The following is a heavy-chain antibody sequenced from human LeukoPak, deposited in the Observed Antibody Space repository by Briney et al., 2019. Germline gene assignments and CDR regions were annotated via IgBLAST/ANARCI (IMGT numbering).Heavy chain of an antibody. CDR1: GGSIRSSSYY. D-gene: IGHD2-2*01. CDR3: ASKYCSTSRCAIGLLDY. J-gene: IGHJ4*02. Sequence: PSETLSLTCTVSGGSIRSSSYYWGWIRQPPGKGLEWIGSIYYSGNTYYNPSLKSRVTISVDTSKNQFSLKLTSVTAADTAVYYCASKYCSTSRCAIGLLDYWGQGTLVTVSS. CDR2: IYYSGNT. V-gene: IGHV4-39*01.